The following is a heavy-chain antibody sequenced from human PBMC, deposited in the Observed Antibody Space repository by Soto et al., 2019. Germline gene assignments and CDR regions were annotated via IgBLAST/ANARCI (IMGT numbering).Heavy chain of an antibody. D-gene: IGHD3-22*01. V-gene: IGHV4-30-4*01. CDR1: GFSISSGDYY. CDR2: IYYSGST. Sequence: SETLSLTCTVSGFSISSGDYYWSWIRQPPGKGLEWIGYIYYSGSTYYNPSLKSRVTISVDTSKNQFSLKLSSVTAADTAVYYCARVSPQYYDSSGYPDYWGQGTLVTVSS. CDR3: ARVSPQYYDSSGYPDY. J-gene: IGHJ4*02.